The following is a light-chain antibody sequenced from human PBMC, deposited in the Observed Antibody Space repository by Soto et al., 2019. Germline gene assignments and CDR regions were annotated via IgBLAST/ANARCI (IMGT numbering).Light chain of an antibody. V-gene: IGKV1-27*01. CDR1: QGIRSS. CDR3: QNYNNAQT. CDR2: AAS. Sequence: DIQMTQSPSSLSASVGDRVTITCRASQGIRSSLAWYQHKPGKAPRLLIYAASTLQLGVPSRFSGSGSGTNVTLTITRLQLEDIATSCCQNYNNAQTFGEGNKVEIK. J-gene: IGKJ4*01.